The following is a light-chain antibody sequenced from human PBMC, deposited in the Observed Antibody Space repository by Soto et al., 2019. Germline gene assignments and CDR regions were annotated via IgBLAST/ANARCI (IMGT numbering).Light chain of an antibody. CDR1: QCVSSSY. Sequence: VLTQSPGTLSLSPGGRATLSCRASQCVSSSYLAWYQQKPGQAPRLLIYEASGRASGVPARFSGSGSGTEFTLTISSLQSEDLAVYYCQQYNNWPQTFGQGTKVDIK. CDR2: EAS. V-gene: IGKV3-15*01. CDR3: QQYNNWPQT. J-gene: IGKJ1*01.